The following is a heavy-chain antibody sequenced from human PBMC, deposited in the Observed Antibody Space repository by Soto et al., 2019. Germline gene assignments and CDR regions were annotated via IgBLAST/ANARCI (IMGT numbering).Heavy chain of an antibody. CDR3: AKGGTIAVAGLNFDY. J-gene: IGHJ4*02. V-gene: IGHV3-30*18. CDR2: ISYDGSNK. D-gene: IGHD6-19*01. Sequence: QVQLVESGGGVVQPGRSLRLSCAASGFTFSSYGMHWFRQAPGKGLEWVAVISYDGSNKYYADSVKGRFTISRDNAKNTLYLQMNSLRAEDTAVYYCAKGGTIAVAGLNFDYWGQGHLVTVSS. CDR1: GFTFSSYG.